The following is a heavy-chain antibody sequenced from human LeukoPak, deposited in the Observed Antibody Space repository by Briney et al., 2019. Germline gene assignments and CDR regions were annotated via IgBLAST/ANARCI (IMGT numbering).Heavy chain of an antibody. V-gene: IGHV1-2*02. D-gene: IGHD3-3*01. J-gene: IGHJ4*02. Sequence: GASVKVSCKASGYPFTGYYMHWVRQAPGQGLEWMGWINPNSGGTNYAQKFQGRVTMTRDTSISTAYMELSRLRSDDTAVYYCARVQVSYDFWSGYDYWGQGTLVTVSS. CDR3: ARVQVSYDFWSGYDY. CDR2: INPNSGGT. CDR1: GYPFTGYY.